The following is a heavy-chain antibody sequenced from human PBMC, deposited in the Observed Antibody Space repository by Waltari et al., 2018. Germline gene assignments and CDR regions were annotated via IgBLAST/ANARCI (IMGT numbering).Heavy chain of an antibody. J-gene: IGHJ4*02. D-gene: IGHD3-3*01. CDR2: IYHIGST. CDR1: GYSISSGYY. Sequence: QVQLQESGPGLVKPSETLSLTCAVSGYSISSGYYWGWIRQPPGKGLEWIGSIYHIGSTYYNPSLKSRVTISVDTSKNQFSLKLSSVTAADTAVYYCARDDDFWSGYYTGFDYWGQGTLVTVSS. CDR3: ARDDDFWSGYYTGFDY. V-gene: IGHV4-38-2*02.